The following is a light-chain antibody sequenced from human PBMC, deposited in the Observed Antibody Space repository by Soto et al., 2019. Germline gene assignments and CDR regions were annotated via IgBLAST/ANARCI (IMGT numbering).Light chain of an antibody. V-gene: IGKV3-11*01. CDR1: QTVGVR. CDR3: QQRSNWPIT. J-gene: IGKJ5*01. CDR2: DAS. Sequence: IVMTQSPATLSLXXXXXXXLSXXASQTVGVRLAWYQHKPGQAPRLLIYDASNRATGIPARFSGSGSGTDFTLTISSLEPEDFAVYYCQQRSNWPITFGQGTRLEIK.